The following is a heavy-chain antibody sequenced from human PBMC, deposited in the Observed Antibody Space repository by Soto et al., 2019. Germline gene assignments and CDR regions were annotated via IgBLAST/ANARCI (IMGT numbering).Heavy chain of an antibody. CDR1: GYTFTGYY. Sequence: ASVKVSCKASGYTFTGYYMHWVRQAPGQGLEWMGWINPNSGGTNYAQKFQGRVTMTRDTSISTAYMELSRLRSDDTAVYYCARGGRYYDFWSGYQNWFDPWCQGTLVTVSS. CDR3: ARGGRYYDFWSGYQNWFDP. D-gene: IGHD3-3*01. V-gene: IGHV1-2*02. J-gene: IGHJ5*02. CDR2: INPNSGGT.